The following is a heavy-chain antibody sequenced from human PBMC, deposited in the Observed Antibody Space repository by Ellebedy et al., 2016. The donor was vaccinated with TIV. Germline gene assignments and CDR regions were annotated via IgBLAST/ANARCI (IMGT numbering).Heavy chain of an antibody. CDR3: GLALGVAERDC. Sequence: PGGSLRLSCAASGFTFSSYGMHWVRPAPGQGLAWVAFIRFDASNKFYADSVKARFPVSRDNSKNTVYLQMNSLRPDDTAVYYCGLALGVAERDCWGQGTLVNVSS. CDR1: GFTFSSYG. D-gene: IGHD2-15*01. V-gene: IGHV3-30*02. J-gene: IGHJ4*02. CDR2: IRFDASNK.